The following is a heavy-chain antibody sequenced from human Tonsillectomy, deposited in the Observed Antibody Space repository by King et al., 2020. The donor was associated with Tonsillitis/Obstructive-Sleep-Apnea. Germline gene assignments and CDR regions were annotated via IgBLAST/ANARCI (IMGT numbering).Heavy chain of an antibody. J-gene: IGHJ6*03. CDR1: GFTFSSYA. CDR3: ARNGGDYVWGSYRDIDV. D-gene: IGHD3-16*02. V-gene: IGHV3-30*01. Sequence: VQLVESGGGVVQPGRSLRLSCAASGFTFSSYAMHWVRQAPGKGLEWVAVISYDGSNKYYADSVKGRFTISRDNSKNTLYLQMNSLRAEDTAVYYCARNGGDYVWGSYRDIDVWGKGTTVTVSS. CDR2: ISYDGSNK.